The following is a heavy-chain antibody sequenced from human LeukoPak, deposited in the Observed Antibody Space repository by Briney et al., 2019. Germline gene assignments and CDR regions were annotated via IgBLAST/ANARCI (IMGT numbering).Heavy chain of an antibody. V-gene: IGHV1-69*13. J-gene: IGHJ3*02. Sequence: GASVKVSCKASGGTFSSYAISWVRQAPGQGLEWMGGIIPIFGTANYAQKFQGRVTITADESTSTAYMELSSLKSEDTAVYYCARDREPSFDIWGQGTMVTVSS. CDR1: GGTFSSYA. D-gene: IGHD1-26*01. CDR3: ARDREPSFDI. CDR2: IIPIFGTA.